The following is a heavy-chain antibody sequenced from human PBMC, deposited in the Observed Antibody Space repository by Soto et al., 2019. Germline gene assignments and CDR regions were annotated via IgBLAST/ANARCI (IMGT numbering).Heavy chain of an antibody. CDR2: IIPKYGAA. J-gene: IGHJ2*01. CDR1: GGTFSGSA. D-gene: IGHD3-22*01. Sequence: QVQLVQSGAEVKKPGSSVKVSCKASGGTFSGSAIGWVRQAPGQGFEWVGGIIPKYGAAQYAQNFQGRATITADDSTGTASLELTSLMSEDTAVYYCARDPYNYDFNGNLANYFDLWGRGTLVTVSS. V-gene: IGHV1-69*01. CDR3: ARDPYNYDFNGNLANYFDL.